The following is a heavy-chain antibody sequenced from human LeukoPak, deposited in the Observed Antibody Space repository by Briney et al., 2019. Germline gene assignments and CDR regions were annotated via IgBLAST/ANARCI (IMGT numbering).Heavy chain of an antibody. Sequence: ASVKVSSKASGYTFTSYDINWVRQATGQGLEWIGWINPNSGGTNYAQKFQGRVTMTRDTSISTAYMELSRLRSDDTAVYYCARSRCSGGSCYPPYDYWGQGTLVTVSS. CDR1: GYTFTSYD. D-gene: IGHD2-15*01. V-gene: IGHV1-2*02. CDR2: INPNSGGT. CDR3: ARSRCSGGSCYPPYDY. J-gene: IGHJ4*02.